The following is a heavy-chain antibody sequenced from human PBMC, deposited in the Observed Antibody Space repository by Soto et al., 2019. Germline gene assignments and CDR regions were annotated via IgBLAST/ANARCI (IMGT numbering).Heavy chain of an antibody. J-gene: IGHJ4*02. CDR2: ISISGNR. CDR3: AIPDYSNREPRLDN. D-gene: IGHD4-4*01. V-gene: IGHV3-23*01. CDR1: GLTFSNYA. Sequence: GGSLRLSCAASGLTFSNYAMSWVRQAPGKGLEWVSSISISGNRYHADTVKGRFTISRDNSKNTLYLQMNSLRAEDTALYNCAIPDYSNREPRLDNWGQGILVTVSS.